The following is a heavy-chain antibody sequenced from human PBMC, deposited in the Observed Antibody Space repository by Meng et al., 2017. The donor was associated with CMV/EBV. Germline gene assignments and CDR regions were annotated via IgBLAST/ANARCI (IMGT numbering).Heavy chain of an antibody. CDR2: MNPNSGNT. V-gene: IGHV1-8*03. CDR3: AGGEDIVEAIFDY. CDR1: GYTFTSYD. J-gene: IGHJ4*02. D-gene: IGHD5-12*01. Sequence: ASVKVSCKASGYTFTSYDINWVRQATGQGLEWMGWMNPNSGNTGYAQKFQGRVTITRNTSISTAYMELSSLRSEDTAVYYCAGGEDIVEAIFDYWGQGTLVTVSS.